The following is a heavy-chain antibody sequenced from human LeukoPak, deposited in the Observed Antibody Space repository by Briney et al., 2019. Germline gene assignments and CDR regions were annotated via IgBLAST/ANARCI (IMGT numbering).Heavy chain of an antibody. Sequence: ASVKVSCKASGYTFTSYDINWVRQATGQGLEWMGWMNPNSGNTGYAQKFQGRVTMTRNTSISTAYMELSSLRSEDTAVYYCARDGIQVGAPDYWGQGTLVTVSS. CDR3: ARDGIQVGAPDY. CDR2: MNPNSGNT. D-gene: IGHD1-26*01. CDR1: GYTFTSYD. V-gene: IGHV1-8*01. J-gene: IGHJ4*02.